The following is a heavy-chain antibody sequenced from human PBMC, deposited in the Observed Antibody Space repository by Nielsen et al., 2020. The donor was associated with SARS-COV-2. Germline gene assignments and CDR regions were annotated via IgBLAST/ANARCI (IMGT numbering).Heavy chain of an antibody. J-gene: IGHJ5*02. CDR3: ATGGGSSSWAGWFDP. Sequence: ASVKVSCKVFGYTLTELSMHWVRQAPGKGLEWMGGFDPEDGETIYAQKFQGRVTMTEDTSTDTAYMELSSLRSEDTAVYYCATGGGSSSWAGWFDPWGQGTLVTVSS. V-gene: IGHV1-24*01. CDR2: FDPEDGET. D-gene: IGHD6-13*01. CDR1: GYTLTELS.